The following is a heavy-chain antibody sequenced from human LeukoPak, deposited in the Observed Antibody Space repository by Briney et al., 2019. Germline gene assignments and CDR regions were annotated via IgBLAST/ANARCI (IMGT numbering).Heavy chain of an antibody. CDR2: INHSGST. CDR3: ARRLRWTSYYMDV. Sequence: PSETLSLTCAVYGGSFSYYYWSWIRQPPGKGLEWIGEINHSGSTNYNPSLKSRVTISVDTSKNQFSLKLSSVTAADTAVYYCARRLRWTSYYMDVWGKGTTVTISS. V-gene: IGHV4-34*01. J-gene: IGHJ6*03. D-gene: IGHD4-23*01. CDR1: GGSFSYYY.